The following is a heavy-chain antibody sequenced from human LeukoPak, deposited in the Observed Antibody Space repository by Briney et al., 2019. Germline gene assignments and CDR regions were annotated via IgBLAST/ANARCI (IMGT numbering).Heavy chain of an antibody. CDR1: GFTFSNYA. CDR3: ARQLGYCSDGSCYFDY. CDR2: ISGSGGST. Sequence: GGSLRLSCVASGFTFSNYAMSWVRQAPGRGLEWVSAISGSGGSTYYADSVKGRFTISRDNSKNTLHLQMNSLRAEDTAVYHCARQLGYCSDGSCYFDYWGQGTLVPVSS. V-gene: IGHV3-23*01. D-gene: IGHD2-15*01. J-gene: IGHJ4*02.